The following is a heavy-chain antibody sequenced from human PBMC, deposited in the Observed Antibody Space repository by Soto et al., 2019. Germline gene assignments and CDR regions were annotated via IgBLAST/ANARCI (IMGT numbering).Heavy chain of an antibody. CDR2: TYYRSRWQT. V-gene: IGHV6-1*01. CDR1: GASVSSNYAT. Sequence: QVQLQQSGPGLVKPSQPLSLTCAISGASVSSNYATCAWIRQSPSRGLEWLGRTYYRSRWQTDYAISVKSRISINPDTSNHQVSLQLHSVTPDDTAVYSCASLIGNSWLDSWGQVTLVTVSS. D-gene: IGHD3-16*01. J-gene: IGHJ5*01. CDR3: ASLIGNSWLDS.